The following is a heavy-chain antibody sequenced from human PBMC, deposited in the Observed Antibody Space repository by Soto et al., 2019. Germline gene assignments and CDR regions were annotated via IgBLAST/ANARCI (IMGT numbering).Heavy chain of an antibody. Sequence: ASVKVSCKASGSVFTTTGVQWLRLARGQRPEWIGWILVGSGDTNYAQNFQGRVTITRDMSTSTVYMELHSLRSEDTAVFYCAAYSSGYYRALDYWGQGTLVTVSS. D-gene: IGHD3-22*01. CDR2: ILVGSGDT. J-gene: IGHJ4*02. CDR3: AAYSSGYYRALDY. V-gene: IGHV1-58*01. CDR1: GSVFTTTG.